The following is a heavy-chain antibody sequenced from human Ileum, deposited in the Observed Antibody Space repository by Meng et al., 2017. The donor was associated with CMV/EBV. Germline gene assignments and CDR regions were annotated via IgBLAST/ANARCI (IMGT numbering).Heavy chain of an antibody. D-gene: IGHD1-26*01. CDR2: FYSSDTY. CDR1: GGSILSYY. J-gene: IGHJ4*02. Sequence: VQLQAPGPGLVKPSETLSLPCTVSGGSILSYYWSWIRQPAGKGLEWIGRFYSSDTYNYHPSLDSQVTMSLDTSKNQFSLNLRSVTAADTATYYCARGPGASTREGFDYWGLGTLVTVSS. V-gene: IGHV4-4*07. CDR3: ARGPGASTREGFDY.